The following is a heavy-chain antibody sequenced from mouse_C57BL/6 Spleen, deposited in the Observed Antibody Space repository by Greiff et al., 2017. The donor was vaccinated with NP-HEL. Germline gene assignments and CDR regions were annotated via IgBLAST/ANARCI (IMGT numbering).Heavy chain of an antibody. Sequence: QVQLQQPGAELVRPGSSVKLSCKASGYTFTSYWMHWVKQRPIQGLEWIGNIDPSDSETHYNQKFKDKATLTVDKSSSTAYMQLSSLTSEDSAVYDCARPDSPLTWFAYWGQGTLVTVSA. J-gene: IGHJ3*01. CDR3: ARPDSPLTWFAY. CDR2: IDPSDSET. CDR1: GYTFTSYW. D-gene: IGHD3-2*01. V-gene: IGHV1-52*01.